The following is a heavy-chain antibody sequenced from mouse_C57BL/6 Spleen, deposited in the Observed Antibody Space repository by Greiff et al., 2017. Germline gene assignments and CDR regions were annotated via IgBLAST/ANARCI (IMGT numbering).Heavy chain of an antibody. V-gene: IGHV1-22*01. J-gene: IGHJ2*01. CDR3: ARRAAQAYYFDY. Sequence: VQLKESGPELVKPGASVKMSCKASGYTFTDYNMHWVKQSHGKSLEWIGYINPNNGGTSYNQKFKGKATLTVNKSSSTAYMELRSLTSEDSAVYYCARRAAQAYYFDYWGQGTTLTVSS. CDR2: INPNNGGT. D-gene: IGHD3-2*02. CDR1: GYTFTDYN.